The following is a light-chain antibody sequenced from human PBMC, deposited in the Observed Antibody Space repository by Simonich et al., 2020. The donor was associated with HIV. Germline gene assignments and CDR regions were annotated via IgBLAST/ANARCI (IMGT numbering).Light chain of an antibody. CDR2: ASS. J-gene: IGKJ1*01. CDR1: QGTSNS. V-gene: IGKV1-NL1*01. Sequence: DILMTQSPSSLPASVGDRVTITCRASQGTSNSLAWYQQKPGKAPKLLLSASSRLESGVPSRFSGSGSGTDYTLTISSLQPEDFATYYCQQFFSTPWTFGQGTKVEIK. CDR3: QQFFSTPWT.